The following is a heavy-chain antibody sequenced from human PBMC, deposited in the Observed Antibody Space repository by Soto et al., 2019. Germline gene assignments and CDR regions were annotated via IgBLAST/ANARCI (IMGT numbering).Heavy chain of an antibody. D-gene: IGHD3-22*01. J-gene: IGHJ6*02. CDR3: ARGGYYDSSGSRNYHYYGMNV. V-gene: IGHV1-3*01. CDR2: INAGNGNT. Sequence: ASVKVSCKASGYTFTSYAMHWVRQAPGQRLEWMGWINAGNGNTKYSQKFQGRVSMTTDTSSNTAYMELRSLRSDDTAMYYCARGGYYDSSGSRNYHYYGMNVWGQGTTVTVSS. CDR1: GYTFTSYA.